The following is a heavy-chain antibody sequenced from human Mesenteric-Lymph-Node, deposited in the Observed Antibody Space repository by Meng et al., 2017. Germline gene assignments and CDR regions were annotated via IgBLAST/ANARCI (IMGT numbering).Heavy chain of an antibody. J-gene: IGHJ4*02. CDR3: ARGYSSGWLLIDY. CDR1: GGSISSYY. Sequence: GSLRLSCTVSGGSISSYYWSWIRQPPGKGLEWIGYIYYSGSTNYNPSLKSRVTISVDTSKNQFSLKLSSVTAADTAVYYCARGYSSGWLLIDYWGQGTLVTVSS. D-gene: IGHD6-19*01. CDR2: IYYSGST. V-gene: IGHV4-59*01.